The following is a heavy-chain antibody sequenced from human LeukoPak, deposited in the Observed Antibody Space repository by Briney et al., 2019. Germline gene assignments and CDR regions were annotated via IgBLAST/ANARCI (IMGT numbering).Heavy chain of an antibody. J-gene: IGHJ4*02. Sequence: GASVKVSCKASGGTFSSYAISWVRQAPGQGLEWMGRIIPILGIANYAQKFQGRVTITADKSTSTAYMELSSLRSEDTAVYYCASIYYGDSYFDYWGQGTLVTVSS. CDR2: IIPILGIA. CDR3: ASIYYGDSYFDY. D-gene: IGHD4-17*01. CDR1: GGTFSSYA. V-gene: IGHV1-69*04.